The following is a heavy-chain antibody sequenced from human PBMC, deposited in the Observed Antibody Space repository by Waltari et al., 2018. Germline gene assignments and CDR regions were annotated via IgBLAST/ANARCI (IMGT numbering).Heavy chain of an antibody. D-gene: IGHD3-3*02. CDR3: AKDGFHFWSGYHSPDY. Sequence: QVQLVETGGGVVQRGKSLRLSCAVPGFTFSDYAMHWLRQAPGRWLEWVALTSYDGSNKDYADFVKGRFTISRDNSKNTLYLQMNTLRPEDTAVYYCAKDGFHFWSGYHSPDYWGQGTLVTVSS. J-gene: IGHJ4*02. V-gene: IGHV3-30*04. CDR2: TSYDGSNK. CDR1: GFTFSDYA.